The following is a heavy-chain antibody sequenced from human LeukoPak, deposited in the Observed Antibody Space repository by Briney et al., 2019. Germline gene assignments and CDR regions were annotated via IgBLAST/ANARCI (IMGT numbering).Heavy chain of an antibody. CDR3: ARSLYYLDSSGYYYPFNF. J-gene: IGHJ4*02. CDR2: VHGGNGNT. Sequence: ASVKVSCKASGYSFSAYAMHWVRQAPGQRLEWMGWVHGGNGNTKYSQKFQDRVTITRDTSASIAYMELSSLRSEDTAMYYCARSLYYLDSSGYYYPFNFWGQGTLVTVSS. D-gene: IGHD3-22*01. V-gene: IGHV1-3*01. CDR1: GYSFSAYA.